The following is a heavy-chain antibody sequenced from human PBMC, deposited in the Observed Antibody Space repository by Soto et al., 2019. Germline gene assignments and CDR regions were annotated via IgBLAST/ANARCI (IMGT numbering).Heavy chain of an antibody. CDR1: GYSFTTYW. J-gene: IGHJ6*02. Sequence: GESLKISCQGSGYSFTTYWIGWVRQMPGKGLEWMGIIYPGDSDTRYSPSFQGQVTISADKSISTAYLQWSSLKASDTAMYYCARQRNYDILTGYSYYYYGMDVWGQGTTVTVSS. CDR2: IYPGDSDT. V-gene: IGHV5-51*01. CDR3: ARQRNYDILTGYSYYYYGMDV. D-gene: IGHD3-9*01.